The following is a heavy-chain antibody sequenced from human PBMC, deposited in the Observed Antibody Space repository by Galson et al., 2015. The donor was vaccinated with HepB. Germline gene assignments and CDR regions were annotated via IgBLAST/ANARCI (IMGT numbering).Heavy chain of an antibody. J-gene: IGHJ3*02. Sequence: SLRLSCAASGFTFSSYGMHWVRQAPGKGLEWVAVIWYDGSNKYYADSVKGRFTISRDNSKNTLYLQMNSLRAEDTAVYYCARDGTDYGDAYFDIWGQGTMVTVSS. CDR1: GFTFSSYG. D-gene: IGHD4-17*01. CDR2: IWYDGSNK. CDR3: ARDGTDYGDAYFDI. V-gene: IGHV3-33*01.